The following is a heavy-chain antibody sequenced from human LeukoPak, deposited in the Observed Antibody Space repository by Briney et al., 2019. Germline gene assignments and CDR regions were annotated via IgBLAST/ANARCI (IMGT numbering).Heavy chain of an antibody. V-gene: IGHV5-51*01. CDR1: GYXFTSYW. J-gene: IGHJ4*02. D-gene: IGHD6-19*01. CDR3: ARPGSSSGWDNTLDY. Sequence: PGESLKISCNGSGYXFTSYWICWVRQMPGKGLEWMGIIYPGDSDTRYSPSFQGQVTISADKSISTAYLQWSSLKASDTAMYYCARPGSSSGWDNTLDYWGQGTLVTVSS. CDR2: IYPGDSDT.